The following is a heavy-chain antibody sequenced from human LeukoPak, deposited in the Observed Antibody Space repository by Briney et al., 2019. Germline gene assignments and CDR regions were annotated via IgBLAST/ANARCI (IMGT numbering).Heavy chain of an antibody. CDR2: IYITESA. CDR3: ARSRERICSNPPCYVDLQAT. J-gene: IGHJ4*02. CDR1: GGSISSGSYY. V-gene: IGHV4-61*02. Sequence: SETLSLTCTVSGGSISSGSYYGTWIRQPAGKGLEWIGRIYITESANYNPSLESRVTILVGTSKNQFSLKLSSVTAADTAIYYCARSRERICSNPPCYVDLQATWGQGALVTVSP. D-gene: IGHD2-2*01.